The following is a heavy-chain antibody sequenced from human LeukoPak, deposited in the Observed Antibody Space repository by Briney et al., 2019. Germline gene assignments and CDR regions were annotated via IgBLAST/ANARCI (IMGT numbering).Heavy chain of an antibody. J-gene: IGHJ6*02. CDR3: ARGREEWRGYSYRVDV. D-gene: IGHD2-15*01. CDR2: ISAYNGNT. Sequence: GASVKDSSKAPLYTPSVARISIGRQAPGQGLEWMGWISAYNGNTKYAQKFQGRVTMTTDTSMSTAYIELRRERFDDTAVYYCARGREEWRGYSYRVDVWGRGTTVTVSS. CDR1: LYTPSVAR. V-gene: IGHV1-18*01.